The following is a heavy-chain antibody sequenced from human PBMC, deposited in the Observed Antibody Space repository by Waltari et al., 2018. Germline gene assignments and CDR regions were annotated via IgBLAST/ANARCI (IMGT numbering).Heavy chain of an antibody. CDR3: ARCWGGRLGTTRERPPFDF. V-gene: IGHV4-39*01. J-gene: IGHJ4*02. CDR2: VFYRGNT. CDR1: GASITTGSYY. Sequence: QLQLQESGPRLVKPSETLSLTCSVSGASITTGSYYWGWIRQSPVKGLEWIGSVFYRGNTYYNPSLNSRVPISIDESKNQFSLKLTSVTDADTATYFCARCWGGRLGTTRERPPFDFWGQGILVTVSS. D-gene: IGHD1-7*01.